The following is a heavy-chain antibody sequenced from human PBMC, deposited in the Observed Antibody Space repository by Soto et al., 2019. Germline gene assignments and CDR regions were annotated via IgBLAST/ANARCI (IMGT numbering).Heavy chain of an antibody. D-gene: IGHD4-17*01. CDR3: ARRLYGDYDY. Sequence: ASVKVSCKASGYAFTTSVITWLRQAPGQGLEWMGWISTYNGNTNYAQKLQDRVTLTTDTSTSTAYMELRSLRSDDTAVYYCARRLYGDYDYWGQGTLVTVSS. CDR1: GYAFTTSV. CDR2: ISTYNGNT. J-gene: IGHJ4*02. V-gene: IGHV1-18*01.